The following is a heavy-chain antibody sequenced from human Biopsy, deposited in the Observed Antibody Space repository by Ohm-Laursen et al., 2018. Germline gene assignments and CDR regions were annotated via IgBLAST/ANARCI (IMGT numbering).Heavy chain of an antibody. V-gene: IGHV3-21*01. CDR1: GFTFSTYS. D-gene: IGHD2-2*01. J-gene: IGHJ6*02. Sequence: SLRLSCAASGFTFSTYSMTWVRQAPGKGLEWVSSISSSSNFIYYGDSVKGRFTISRDNAKNSLYLQMNSLRAEDTAVYYCARVLLPAAAVHYGMDVWGQGTTVTVSS. CDR3: ARVLLPAAAVHYGMDV. CDR2: ISSSSNFI.